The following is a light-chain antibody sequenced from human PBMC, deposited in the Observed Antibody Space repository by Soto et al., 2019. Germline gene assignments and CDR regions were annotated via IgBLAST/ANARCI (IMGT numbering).Light chain of an antibody. J-gene: IGLJ3*02. V-gene: IGLV2-23*01. CDR3: CSYAGSSTGV. CDR1: SSDVGSYNL. Sequence: QSVLTQPASASGSPGQSITISCTGTSSDVGSYNLVSWYQHHPGKAPKLMIYEGSKRPSGVSNRFSGSESGDTASLTISGLQAEDEADYYCCSYAGSSTGVFGGGTKLTVL. CDR2: EGS.